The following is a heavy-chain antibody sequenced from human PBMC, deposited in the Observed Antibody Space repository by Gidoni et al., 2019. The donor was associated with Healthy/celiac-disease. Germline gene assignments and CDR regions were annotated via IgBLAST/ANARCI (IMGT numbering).Heavy chain of an antibody. CDR3: ARIGYSSSWYFFDY. D-gene: IGHD6-13*01. V-gene: IGHV4-59*01. CDR1: GGSISSYY. CDR2: IYYSGST. Sequence: QVQLQESGPGLVKPSETLSLTCTVPGGSISSYYWSWIRQPPGKGLEWIGYIYYSGSTNYNPSLKSRVTISVDTSKNQFSLKLSSVTAADTAVYYCARIGYSSSWYFFDYWGQGTLVTVSS. J-gene: IGHJ4*02.